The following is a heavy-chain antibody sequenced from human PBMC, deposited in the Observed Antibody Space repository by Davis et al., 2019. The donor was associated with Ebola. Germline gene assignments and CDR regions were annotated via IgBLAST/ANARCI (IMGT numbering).Heavy chain of an antibody. CDR1: GFTFSSYA. V-gene: IGHV3-30-3*01. CDR3: ARDLYSSSWS. CDR2: ISYDGSNK. Sequence: GESLKISCAASGFTFSSYAMHWVRQAPGKGLEWVAVISYDGSNKYYADSVKGRFTISRDNSKNTLYLQMNSLRAEDTAVYYCARDLYSSSWSWGQGTLVTVSS. J-gene: IGHJ5*02. D-gene: IGHD6-13*01.